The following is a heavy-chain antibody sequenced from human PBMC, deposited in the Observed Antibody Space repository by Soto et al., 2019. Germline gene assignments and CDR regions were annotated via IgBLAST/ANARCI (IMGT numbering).Heavy chain of an antibody. CDR1: GFRFSTYD. D-gene: IGHD4-4*01. Sequence: DVQLLESGGGLVQPGGSLRLSCAASGFRFSTYDMSWVRQAPGKGLEWVSVMSGSGSGTYYADSVKGRFTISRDNSKNTLYLQRHSLRAEDTAVYYCVRQAKLTTVTANVGYYYGLDVWGQGTTVTVSS. CDR3: VRQAKLTTVTANVGYYYGLDV. J-gene: IGHJ6*02. V-gene: IGHV3-23*01. CDR2: MSGSGSGT.